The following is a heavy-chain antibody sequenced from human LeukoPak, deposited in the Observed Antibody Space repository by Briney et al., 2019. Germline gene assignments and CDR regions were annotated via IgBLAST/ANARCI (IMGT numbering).Heavy chain of an antibody. J-gene: IGHJ1*01. CDR1: GGSFSGYY. CDR3: ARGGPITIFGVVVRLEYFQH. CDR2: INHSGST. V-gene: IGHV4-34*01. Sequence: SETLSLTCAVYGGSFSGYYWSWIRQPPGKGLEWIGEINHSGSTNYNPSLKSRVTISVDTSKNQFSLKLNSVTAADTAVYYCARGGPITIFGVVVRLEYFQHWGQGTLVTVSS. D-gene: IGHD3-3*01.